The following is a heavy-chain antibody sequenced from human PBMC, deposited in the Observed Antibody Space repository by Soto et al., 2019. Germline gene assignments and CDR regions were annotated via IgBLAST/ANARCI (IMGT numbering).Heavy chain of an antibody. CDR1: GGTFSSYA. CDR2: IIPIFGTA. CDR3: VARYYDSSGYHQFDY. Sequence: GASVKVSCKASGGTFSSYAISWVRQAPGQGLEWMGGIIPIFGTANYAQKFQGRVTITADESTSTAYMELSSRRYEDTAVYYCVARYYDSSGYHQFDYWGQGTLVTVSS. D-gene: IGHD3-22*01. V-gene: IGHV1-69*13. J-gene: IGHJ4*02.